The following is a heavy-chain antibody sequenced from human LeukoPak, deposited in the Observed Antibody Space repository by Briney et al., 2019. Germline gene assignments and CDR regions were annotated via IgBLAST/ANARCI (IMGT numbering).Heavy chain of an antibody. Sequence: PGGSLRLSCAASGFTFSSDSMNWVRQAPGKGLEGVSSISSSSSYIYYADSVKGRFTISRGNAKNSLYLQMNSLRAEDTAVYYCAREPDYYDSSGYYGGTYYFDYWGQGTLVTVSS. V-gene: IGHV3-21*01. CDR1: GFTFSSDS. D-gene: IGHD3-22*01. CDR3: AREPDYYDSSGYYGGTYYFDY. J-gene: IGHJ4*02. CDR2: ISSSSSYI.